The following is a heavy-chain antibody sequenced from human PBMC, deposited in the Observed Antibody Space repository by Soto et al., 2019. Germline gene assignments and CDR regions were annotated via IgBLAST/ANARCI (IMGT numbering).Heavy chain of an antibody. CDR3: GKEIASAYFPLDS. J-gene: IGHJ4*02. CDR1: GFTFSDDA. D-gene: IGHD2-21*01. V-gene: IGHV3-23*01. CDR2: ISGSAGST. Sequence: EVQLLESGGGLVQPGGSLRLSCVAYGFTFSDDAMTWVRQAPGKGLAWISTISGSAGSTYYADSVKGRFTISRDNSKNTVYLHMNSLRADDTAVYFCGKEIASAYFPLDSWGQGTRVTVSS.